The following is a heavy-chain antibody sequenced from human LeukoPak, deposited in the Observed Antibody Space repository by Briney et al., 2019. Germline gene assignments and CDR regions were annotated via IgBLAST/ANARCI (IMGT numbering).Heavy chain of an antibody. Sequence: SQTLSLTCTVSGGSMSSGNYYWSWIRQPAGKGLEWIGHMSTSGTTKYNPSLKSRVMISMDTSKEQLSLKLRSVTAADTAVYYCARVPGNFHHCWGPGTLVTVSS. CDR1: GGSMSSGNYY. D-gene: IGHD1-26*01. CDR2: MSTSGTT. V-gene: IGHV4-61*09. J-gene: IGHJ4*02. CDR3: ARVPGNFHHC.